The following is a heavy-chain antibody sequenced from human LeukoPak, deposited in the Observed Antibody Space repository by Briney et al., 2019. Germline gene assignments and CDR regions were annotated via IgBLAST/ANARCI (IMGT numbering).Heavy chain of an antibody. V-gene: IGHV3-30*03. CDR1: GFTFSSYG. D-gene: IGHD3-10*01. Sequence: PGGSLRLSCAASGFTFSSYGMHWVRQAPGKGLEWVAVISYDGSNKYYADSVKGRFTISRDNSKNTLYLQMNSLRAEDTAVYYCARSRGPTYGSGTYSPYFDYWGQGTLVTVSP. CDR2: ISYDGSNK. CDR3: ARSRGPTYGSGTYSPYFDY. J-gene: IGHJ4*02.